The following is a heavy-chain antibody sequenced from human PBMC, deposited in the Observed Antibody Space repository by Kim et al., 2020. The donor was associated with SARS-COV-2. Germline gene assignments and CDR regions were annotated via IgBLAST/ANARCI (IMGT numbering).Heavy chain of an antibody. D-gene: IGHD6-13*01. Sequence: YNPSRKSRVTISVDASKIHYSLTLSSGTAADTAVYYCARTISPGNPRVDYWGQGTLVTVSS. CDR3: ARTISPGNPRVDY. J-gene: IGHJ4*02. V-gene: IGHV4-39*02.